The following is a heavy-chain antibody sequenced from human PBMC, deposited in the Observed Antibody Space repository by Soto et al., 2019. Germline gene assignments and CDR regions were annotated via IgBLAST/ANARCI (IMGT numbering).Heavy chain of an antibody. CDR2: INPNSGGT. J-gene: IGHJ6*02. D-gene: IGHD3-3*01. CDR3: ASELRFLEWLSNGMDV. CDR1: GYTFTSYY. V-gene: IGHV1-2*02. Sequence: GASVKVSCKASGYTFTSYYMHWVRQAPGQGLEWMGWINPNSGGTNYAQKFQGRVTMTRDTSISTAYMELSRLRSDDTAVYYCASELRFLEWLSNGMDVWGQGTTVTVSS.